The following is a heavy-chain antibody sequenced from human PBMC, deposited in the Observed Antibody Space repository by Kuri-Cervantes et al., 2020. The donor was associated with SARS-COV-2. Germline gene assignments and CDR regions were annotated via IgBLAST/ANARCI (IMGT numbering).Heavy chain of an antibody. CDR3: ARDRYEQLVLFNWFDP. D-gene: IGHD6-13*01. V-gene: IGHV1-18*01. CDR1: GYTFTSYG. CDR2: ISAYNGNT. Sequence: ASVKVSCKASGYTFTSYGISWVRQAPGQGLEWMGWISAYNGNTNYAQKFQGRVTITADESTSTAYMELSSLRSEDTAVYYCARDRYEQLVLFNWFDPWGQGTLVTVSS. J-gene: IGHJ5*02.